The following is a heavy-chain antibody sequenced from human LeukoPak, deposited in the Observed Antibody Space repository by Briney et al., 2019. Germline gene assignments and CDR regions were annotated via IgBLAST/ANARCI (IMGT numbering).Heavy chain of an antibody. CDR1: GFTFSCYW. V-gene: IGHV3-7*01. CDR2: IKQDGSEK. CDR3: ARDRPYYGSGSYYGAFDI. J-gene: IGHJ3*02. D-gene: IGHD3-10*01. Sequence: PGGTLRFSCAASGFTFSCYWMSWVRQAPGKGLEWVANIKQDGSEKYYVDSVKGRFTISRDNAKNSLYLQMNSLRAEDTAVYYCARDRPYYGSGSYYGAFDIWGQGTMVTVSS.